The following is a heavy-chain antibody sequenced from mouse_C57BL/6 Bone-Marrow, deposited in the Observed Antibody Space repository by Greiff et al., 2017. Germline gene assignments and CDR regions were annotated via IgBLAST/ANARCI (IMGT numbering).Heavy chain of an antibody. Sequence: VQLQQSGAELVKPGASVKMSCKASGYTFTSYWITWVKQRPGQGLEWIGDIYPGSGSTNYNEKFKSKATLTVDTSSSTAYMQLSSLTSEDSAFYYCASSHYYGSSSRYFDYWGQGTTLTVSS. CDR1: GYTFTSYW. V-gene: IGHV1-55*01. J-gene: IGHJ2*01. CDR3: ASSHYYGSSSRYFDY. CDR2: IYPGSGST. D-gene: IGHD1-1*01.